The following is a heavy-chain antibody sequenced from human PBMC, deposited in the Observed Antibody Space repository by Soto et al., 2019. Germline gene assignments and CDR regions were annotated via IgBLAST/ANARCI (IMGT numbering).Heavy chain of an antibody. CDR2: INPNSGGT. J-gene: IGHJ6*02. CDR1: GYTFTGYY. V-gene: IGHV1-2*04. CDR3: ARYPWDSSCFYRTVYYGMVV. D-gene: IGHD3-22*01. Sequence: ASVRVSCKASGYTFTGYYMHWVRQAPGQGLEWMGWINPNSGGTNYAQEFQGWVTMTRDTSISTAYMELSRLRSDDSAVYYCARYPWDSSCFYRTVYYGMVVGGQGTTVTVSS.